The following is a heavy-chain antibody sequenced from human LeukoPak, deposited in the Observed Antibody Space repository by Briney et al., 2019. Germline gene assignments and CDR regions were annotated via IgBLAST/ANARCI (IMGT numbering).Heavy chain of an antibody. CDR3: ARDPMVRGIYDMDV. CDR1: GGSFSGYF. D-gene: IGHD3-10*01. V-gene: IGHV4-31*11. CDR2: IYYSGST. Sequence: SETLSLTCAVYGGSFSGYFWNWIRQHPGKGLEWIGYIYYSGSTYYNPSLKSRVTISVDTSKNQFSLKLSSVTAADTAVYYCARDPMVRGIYDMDVWGQGTTVTVSS. J-gene: IGHJ6*02.